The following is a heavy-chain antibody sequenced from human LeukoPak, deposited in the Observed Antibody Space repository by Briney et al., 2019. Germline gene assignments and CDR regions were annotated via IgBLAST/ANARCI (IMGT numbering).Heavy chain of an antibody. V-gene: IGHV4-34*01. D-gene: IGHD3-16*01. CDR3: ASIDRERGTVY. Sequence: KPSETLSLTCAVYGGSFSGYYWSWIRQPPGKGLEWIGEINHSGSTSYNPSLKGRVTISVDTSKNQFSLKLSSVTAADTAVYYCASIDRERGTVYWGQGTLVTVSS. J-gene: IGHJ4*02. CDR1: GGSFSGYY. CDR2: INHSGST.